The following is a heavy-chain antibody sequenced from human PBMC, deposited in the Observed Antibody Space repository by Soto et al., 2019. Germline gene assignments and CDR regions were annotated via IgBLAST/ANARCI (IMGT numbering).Heavy chain of an antibody. D-gene: IGHD3-9*01. Sequence: EVQLVESGGGLVQPGGSLKLSCAASGFTFSGSAMHWVRQASGKGLEWVGRIRSKANSYATAYAASVKGRFTISRDDSKITAYLQMNSLKTEDTAVYYCTTLSETGQYYDILTGYNYYYYGMDVWGQGTTVTVSS. J-gene: IGHJ6*02. CDR1: GFTFSGSA. V-gene: IGHV3-73*02. CDR3: TTLSETGQYYDILTGYNYYYYGMDV. CDR2: IRSKANSYAT.